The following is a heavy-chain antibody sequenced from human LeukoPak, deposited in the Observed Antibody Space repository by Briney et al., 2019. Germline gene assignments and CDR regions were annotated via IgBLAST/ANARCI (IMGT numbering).Heavy chain of an antibody. Sequence: GGSLRLSCVASGFTFSTYGMSWVRQAPGKGLEWVAAVSSTGSGTYYPDSLKGRFIISRDNSQNTVFLQMNSLRPEDTALYFCAKDGPLLWFGPTDAWGQGILVTVSS. CDR2: VSSTGSGT. V-gene: IGHV3-23*01. CDR1: GFTFSTYG. J-gene: IGHJ5*02. CDR3: AKDGPLLWFGPTDA. D-gene: IGHD3-10*01.